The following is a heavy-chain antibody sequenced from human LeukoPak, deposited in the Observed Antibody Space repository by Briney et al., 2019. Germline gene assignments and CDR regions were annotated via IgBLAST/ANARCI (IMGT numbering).Heavy chain of an antibody. CDR3: ARGPASVYGGYDLFSTDYYYYMDV. J-gene: IGHJ6*03. V-gene: IGHV4-61*02. CDR2: IYTSGST. Sequence: SETPSRTCTVSSGSISSGSYYWSWIRQPAGKGLEWIGRIYTSGSTNYNPSLKSRVTISVDTSKNQFSLKLSSVTAADTAVYYCARGPASVYGGYDLFSTDYYYYMDVWGKGTTVTISS. D-gene: IGHD5-12*01. CDR1: SGSISSGSYY.